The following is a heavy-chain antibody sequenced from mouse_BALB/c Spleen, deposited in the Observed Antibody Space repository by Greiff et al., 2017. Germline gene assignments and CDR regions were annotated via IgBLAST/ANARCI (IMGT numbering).Heavy chain of an antibody. J-gene: IGHJ3*01. Sequence: EVKLMESGGGLVQPGGSLRLSCATSGFTFTDYYMSWIRQPPGKALEWLGFIRNKANGYTTEYSASVKGRFTISRDNSQSILYLQMNTLRAEDSATYYCARDGYGNYAAYWGQGTLVTVSA. V-gene: IGHV7-3*02. CDR3: ARDGYGNYAAY. D-gene: IGHD2-10*02. CDR2: IRNKANGYTT. CDR1: GFTFTDYY.